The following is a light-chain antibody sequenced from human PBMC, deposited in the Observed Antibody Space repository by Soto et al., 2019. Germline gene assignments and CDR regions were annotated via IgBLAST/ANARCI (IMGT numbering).Light chain of an antibody. V-gene: IGKV3-20*01. CDR1: QSVSSSY. CDR2: GAS. CDR3: QQCGRSPYT. Sequence: EIVLTQSPGTLSLSPGETATLSCRASQSVSSSYLVWYQQKPGQAPRLLIYGASSKATGIPDKFSGSESGTDFTLTISRLEPDDFAVYYCQQCGRSPYTFGQGTKLEIK. J-gene: IGKJ2*01.